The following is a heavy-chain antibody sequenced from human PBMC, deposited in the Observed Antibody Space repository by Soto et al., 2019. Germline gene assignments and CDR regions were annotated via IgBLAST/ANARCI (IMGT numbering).Heavy chain of an antibody. Sequence: QVQLQESGPGLVKPSETLSLTCTVSGGSISRYYCSWIRQPAGKGLEWIGRIYTSGSSNYNPSLKSRGTMSVDTHKNQFDLKLSSATAADTAEDYCARNVFPVGRDGPGEYSYGSFGFDPWGERSLDTVAA. CDR3: ARNVFPVGRDGPGEYSYGSFGFDP. CDR1: GGSISRYY. CDR2: IYTSGSS. D-gene: IGHD5-18*01. V-gene: IGHV4-4*07. J-gene: IGHJ5*02.